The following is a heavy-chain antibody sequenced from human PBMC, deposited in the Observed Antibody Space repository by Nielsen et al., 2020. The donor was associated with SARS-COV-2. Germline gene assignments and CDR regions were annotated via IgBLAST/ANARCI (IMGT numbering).Heavy chain of an antibody. Sequence: SETLSLTCTVSGGSISSYYWSWIRQPPGKGLEWIGYIYYSGSTYYNPSLKSRVTISVDTSKNQFSLKLSSVTAADTAVYYCARDIRLPSAAAQTYYYYGMDVWGQGTTVTVSS. D-gene: IGHD6-13*01. CDR2: IYYSGST. CDR1: GGSISSYY. CDR3: ARDIRLPSAAAQTYYYYGMDV. J-gene: IGHJ6*02. V-gene: IGHV4-59*12.